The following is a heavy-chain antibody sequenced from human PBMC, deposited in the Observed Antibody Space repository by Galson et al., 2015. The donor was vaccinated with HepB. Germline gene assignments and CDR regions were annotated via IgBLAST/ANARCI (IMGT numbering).Heavy chain of an antibody. CDR1: GGSISSGGYS. CDR3: ARGPVGYYGSGQSPGLGYYYYGMDV. Sequence: LSLTCAVSGGSISSGGYSWSWIRQPPGKGLEWTGYIYHSGSTYYNPALKSRVTISVDRSKNQFSLKLSSATAADTAVYYCARGPVGYYGSGQSPGLGYYYYGMDVWGQGTTVTVSS. J-gene: IGHJ6*02. V-gene: IGHV4-30-2*01. CDR2: IYHSGST. D-gene: IGHD3-10*01.